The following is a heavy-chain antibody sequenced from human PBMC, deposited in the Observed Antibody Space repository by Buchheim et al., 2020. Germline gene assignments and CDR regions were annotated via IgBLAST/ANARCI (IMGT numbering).Heavy chain of an antibody. CDR1: GFTFSSYG. CDR3: AREIAMWIQLWSFDY. Sequence: QVQLVESGGGVVQPGRSLRLSCAASGFTFSSYGMHWVRQAPGKGLEWVAVIWYDGSNKYYADSVKGRFTISRDNSKNTLYLQMNSLRAEDTAVDYCAREIAMWIQLWSFDYWGQGTL. V-gene: IGHV3-33*01. D-gene: IGHD5-18*01. J-gene: IGHJ4*02. CDR2: IWYDGSNK.